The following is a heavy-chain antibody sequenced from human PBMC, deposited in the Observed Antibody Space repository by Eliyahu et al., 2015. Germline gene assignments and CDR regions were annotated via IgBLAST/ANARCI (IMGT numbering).Heavy chain of an antibody. CDR2: ISYDGSNK. CDR1: GFTFSSYG. D-gene: IGHD6-13*01. CDR3: AKVRAAAGKYYYYGMDV. Sequence: QVQLVESGGGVVQPGRSLRLSCAASGFTFSSYGMHWVRQAPGKGLEWVAVISYDGSNKYYADSVKGRFTISRDNSKNTLYLQMNSLRAEDTAVYYCAKVRAAAGKYYYYGMDVWGQGTTVTVSS. V-gene: IGHV3-30*18. J-gene: IGHJ6*02.